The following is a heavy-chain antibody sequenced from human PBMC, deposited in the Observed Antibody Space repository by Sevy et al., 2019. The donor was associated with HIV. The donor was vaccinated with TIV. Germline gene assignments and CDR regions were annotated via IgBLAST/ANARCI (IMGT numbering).Heavy chain of an antibody. CDR1: RCTFTDYY. CDR2: INPNNGGT. J-gene: IGHJ6*02. CDR3: ARLTTMPTSDDYGMDV. D-gene: IGHD4-17*01. V-gene: IGHV1-2*02. Sequence: ASVKVSCKAARCTFTDYYVHWVRQGPGQGLEWMGWINPNNGGTKYAQRFQGRVTMTRDTSINTAYMELGSLTSDDTAVYYCARLTTMPTSDDYGMDVWGQGTTVTVSS.